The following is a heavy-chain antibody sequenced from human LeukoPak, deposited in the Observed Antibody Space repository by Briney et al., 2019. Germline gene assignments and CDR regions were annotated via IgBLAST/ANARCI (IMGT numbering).Heavy chain of an antibody. CDR3: ARSNNWNYEENWFDP. Sequence: ASVKVSCKASGYTFTSYYMHWVRQAPGQGLEWMGTINPSGGSTSYAQKFQGRVTMTRDTSTSTVYMELSSLRSEDTAVYYCARSNNWNYEENWFDPWGQGTLVTVSS. D-gene: IGHD1-7*01. CDR2: INPSGGST. J-gene: IGHJ5*02. CDR1: GYTFTSYY. V-gene: IGHV1-46*01.